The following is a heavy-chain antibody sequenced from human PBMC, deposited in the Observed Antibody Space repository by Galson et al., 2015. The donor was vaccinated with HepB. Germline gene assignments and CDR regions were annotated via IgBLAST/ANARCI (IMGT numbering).Heavy chain of an antibody. D-gene: IGHD4-17*01. CDR2: IKSDGPSI. J-gene: IGHJ4*02. Sequence: SLRLSCAASGFAISNYWMHWVRQVPGKGLVWVSRIKSDGPSITYADSVMVLFTISRDNARNMVFLQMNSLIAEGTAIYYCTRVQTGNYGRFDSWGQGTLVTVSS. CDR3: TRVQTGNYGRFDS. CDR1: GFAISNYW. V-gene: IGHV3-74*03.